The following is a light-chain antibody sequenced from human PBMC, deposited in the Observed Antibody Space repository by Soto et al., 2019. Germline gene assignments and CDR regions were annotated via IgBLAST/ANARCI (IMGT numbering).Light chain of an antibody. V-gene: IGKV1-33*01. CDR3: QQFDVPLFT. Sequence: IQMTQSPSSLSASVGDRVTMTCRASQGIRKDLAWYQQKPGKAPDLLIYDSSNLETGVPSRFSGNESGTDFTFTISRLHPEDIGIYYCQQFDVPLFTVGGGTKVDIK. CDR2: DSS. J-gene: IGKJ4*01. CDR1: QGIRKD.